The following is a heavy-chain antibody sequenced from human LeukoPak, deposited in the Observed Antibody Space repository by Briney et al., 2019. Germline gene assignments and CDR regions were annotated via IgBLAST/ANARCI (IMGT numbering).Heavy chain of an antibody. V-gene: IGHV3-23*01. CDR2: ISGSGDST. Sequence: PGGSLRLSCEASGFTFSNYGMTWVRQAPGKGLEWVSAISGSGDSTYYADSVKGRFTISRDNSENTLYLQMNSQRAEDTAIYYCAKDLNSGTYWGQGMLVTVSS. D-gene: IGHD1-26*01. J-gene: IGHJ4*02. CDR1: GFTFSNYG. CDR3: AKDLNSGTY.